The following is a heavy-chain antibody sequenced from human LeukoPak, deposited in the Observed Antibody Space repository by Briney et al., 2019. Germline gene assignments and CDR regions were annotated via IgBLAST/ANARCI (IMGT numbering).Heavy chain of an antibody. J-gene: IGHJ4*02. D-gene: IGHD5-18*01. CDR1: GGSISSYY. CDR2: IYYSGST. CDR3: AREGGIYSYGSLDY. V-gene: IGHV4-59*01. Sequence: SETLSLTCTVSGGSISSYYWSWIRQPPGKGLEWIGYIYYSGSTNYNPSLKSRVTISVDTSKNQFSLKLSSVTAADTAVYYCAREGGIYSYGSLDYWGQGTLVTVSS.